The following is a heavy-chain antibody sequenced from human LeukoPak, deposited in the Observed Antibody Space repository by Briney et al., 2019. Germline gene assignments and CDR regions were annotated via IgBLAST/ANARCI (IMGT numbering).Heavy chain of an antibody. J-gene: IGHJ6*02. CDR2: IIPVVGTA. CDR1: GEIVSTYA. V-gene: IGHV1-69*11. Sequence: VKVSCKASGEIVSTYAIIGLRQAPGQGLEWMGRIIPVVGTAKDAQKFRDRVTITADESTGTAYMELSSLRSEDTAVYYWSRIEYFDRILWDYNYYGMDVWGQGTTVTVS. CDR3: SRIEYFDRILWDYNYYGMDV. D-gene: IGHD3-22*01.